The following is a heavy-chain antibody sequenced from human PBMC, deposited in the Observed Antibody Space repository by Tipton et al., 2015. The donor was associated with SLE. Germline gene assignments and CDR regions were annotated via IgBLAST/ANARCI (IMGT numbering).Heavy chain of an antibody. CDR1: GGSISSSSYY. J-gene: IGHJ6*02. Sequence: TLSLTCTVSGGSISSSSYYWGWIRQPPGKGLEWIGSIYYSGSTYYNPSLKSRVTISVATSKNQFSLKLSSVTAADTAVYYCARRSGAIFGVVFMYYYYGMDVWGQGTTVTVSS. D-gene: IGHD3-3*01. V-gene: IGHV4-39*07. CDR2: IYYSGST. CDR3: ARRSGAIFGVVFMYYYYGMDV.